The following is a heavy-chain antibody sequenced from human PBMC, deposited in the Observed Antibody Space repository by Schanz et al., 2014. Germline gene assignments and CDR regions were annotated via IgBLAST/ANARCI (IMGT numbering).Heavy chain of an antibody. V-gene: IGHV4-28*03. J-gene: IGHJ4*02. CDR1: RHSFSSSNW. D-gene: IGHD2-2*01. Sequence: QVQLQESGPGLVKPSETLSLTCVVSRHSFSSSNWWGWIRQPPGKGLEWIGEINQSGTTNYNPSLKSRVTMSVDTSKNQISLKLRSVTAADTAVYYCARAARRTRVVPLYFDYWGQGTLVTVSS. CDR3: ARAARRTRVVPLYFDY. CDR2: INQSGTT.